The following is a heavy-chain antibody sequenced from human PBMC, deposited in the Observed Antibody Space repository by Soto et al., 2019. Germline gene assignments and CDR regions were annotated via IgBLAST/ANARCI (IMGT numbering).Heavy chain of an antibody. Sequence: PSETLSLTCAVYGGSFSGYYWSWIRQTPGKGLEWIGEINHSGSTNYNPSLKSRVTISVDTSRNQFSLRLNSVTAADTAVYYCARHRRETGTYAQPLDSWGQGTLVTVSS. J-gene: IGHJ4*02. CDR1: GGSFSGYY. D-gene: IGHD1-1*01. CDR3: ARHRRETGTYAQPLDS. V-gene: IGHV4-34*01. CDR2: INHSGST.